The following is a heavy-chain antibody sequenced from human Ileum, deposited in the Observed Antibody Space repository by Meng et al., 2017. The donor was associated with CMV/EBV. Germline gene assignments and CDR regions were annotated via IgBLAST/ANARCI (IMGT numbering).Heavy chain of an antibody. Sequence: GESLKILFAASGFTFRSHAMSWVRPASGKGLEWVSAISGSGGSTYYADSVKGRFTIPRDNSKNPLYMQMNRLRAEDTAVYYCAKELYPPYCGGGSCYFSGGMDVWGQGATVTVSS. CDR1: GFTFRSHA. CDR2: ISGSGGST. J-gene: IGHJ6*02. V-gene: IGHV3-23*01. CDR3: AKELYPPYCGGGSCYFSGGMDV. D-gene: IGHD2-15*01.